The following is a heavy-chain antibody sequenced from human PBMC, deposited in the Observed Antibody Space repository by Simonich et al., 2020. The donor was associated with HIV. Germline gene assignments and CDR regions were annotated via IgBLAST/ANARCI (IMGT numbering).Heavy chain of an antibody. CDR3: ARVGAFKNAFDI. Sequence: VQLVESGGGLVKPGGSLRLSCAASGFTCTSNSMNGVRKAPGKGVECVAVIWYDGSKKYYADSVKGQFTISRDNAKNTLYLQMNSLRAEDTAVYYCARVGAFKNAFDIWGQGTMVTVSS. CDR1: GFTCTSNS. J-gene: IGHJ3*02. V-gene: IGHV3-33*08. D-gene: IGHD1-26*01. CDR2: IWYDGSKK.